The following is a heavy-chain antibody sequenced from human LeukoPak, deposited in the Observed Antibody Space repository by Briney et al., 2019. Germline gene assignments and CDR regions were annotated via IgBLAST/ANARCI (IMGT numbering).Heavy chain of an antibody. V-gene: IGHV1-8*03. CDR3: AGGFFDY. Sequence: GASVKVSCKASGYTFTGYYMHWVRQAPGQGLEWMGWMNPNSGNTGYAQKFQGRVTITRNTSISTAYMELSSLRSEDTAVYYCAGGFFDYWGQGTLVTVSS. CDR1: GYTFTGYY. J-gene: IGHJ4*02. CDR2: MNPNSGNT.